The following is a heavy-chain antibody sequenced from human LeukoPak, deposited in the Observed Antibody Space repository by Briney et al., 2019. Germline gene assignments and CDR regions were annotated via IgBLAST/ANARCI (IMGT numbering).Heavy chain of an antibody. CDR2: INPSGGRT. D-gene: IGHD3-22*01. V-gene: IGHV1-46*01. CDR3: ARQGRSGSYSAFSWFDP. Sequence: ASVKVSCKASGYTFTSYYIYWMRQAHGHGLDWMGIINPSGGRTNYAHKFQGRVTMTRDMSTNTVYMELSSLRSEDTAVYYCARQGRSGSYSAFSWFDPWGQGTLVTVSS. CDR1: GYTFTSYY. J-gene: IGHJ5*02.